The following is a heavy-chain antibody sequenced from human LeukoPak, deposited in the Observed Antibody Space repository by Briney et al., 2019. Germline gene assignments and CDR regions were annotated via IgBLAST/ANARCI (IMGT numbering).Heavy chain of an antibody. D-gene: IGHD1-26*01. V-gene: IGHV4-38-2*01. CDR1: GYSISSGYY. J-gene: IGHJ4*02. CDR2: IYHSGGT. CDR3: ASIIVGATTRFDY. Sequence: PSETLSLTCAVSGYSISSGYYWGWIRQPPGKGLEWIGSIYHSGGTYYNPSLKSRVTISVDTSKNQFSLKLSSVTAADTAVYYCASIIVGATTRFDYWGQGTLVTVSS.